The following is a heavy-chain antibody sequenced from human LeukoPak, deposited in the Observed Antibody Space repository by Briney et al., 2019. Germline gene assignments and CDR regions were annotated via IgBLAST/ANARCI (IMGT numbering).Heavy chain of an antibody. CDR1: GFTVSSNY. D-gene: IGHD3-22*01. V-gene: IGHV3-53*01. CDR2: IYSGGST. Sequence: GGSLRLSCAASGFTVSSNYMSWVRQAPGKGLEWVSVIYSGGSTYYADSVKGRFTISRDNSKDTLYLQMNSLRAEDTAVYYCARGGGYYYGKLDYWGQGTLVTVSS. J-gene: IGHJ4*02. CDR3: ARGGGYYYGKLDY.